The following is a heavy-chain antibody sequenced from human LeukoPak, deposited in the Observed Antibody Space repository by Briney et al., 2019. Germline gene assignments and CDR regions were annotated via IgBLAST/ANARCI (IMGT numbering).Heavy chain of an antibody. CDR3: ARVPTMTFFDY. Sequence: SETLSLTCAVYGGSFSGYYWSWLRQPPGKGLEWIGEINHSGSTNYNPSLKSRVTISVDTSKNQFSLKLSSVTAADTAVYYCARVPTMTFFDYWGQGTLVTVSS. V-gene: IGHV4-34*01. CDR2: INHSGST. D-gene: IGHD2-2*01. J-gene: IGHJ4*02. CDR1: GGSFSGYY.